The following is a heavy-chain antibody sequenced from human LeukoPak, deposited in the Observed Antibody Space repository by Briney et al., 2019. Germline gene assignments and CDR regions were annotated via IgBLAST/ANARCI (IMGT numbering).Heavy chain of an antibody. V-gene: IGHV4-31*03. CDR1: GGSISSGGSY. CDR3: ARVVPAAGTIDY. D-gene: IGHD6-13*01. CDR2: IYYSGST. J-gene: IGHJ4*02. Sequence: SETLSLTCTVSGGSISSGGSYWSWIRQHPGKGLEWIGYIYYSGSTYYNPSLKSRVTISVDTSKNQFSLKLSSVTAADTAVYYCARVVPAAGTIDYWGQGTLVTVSS.